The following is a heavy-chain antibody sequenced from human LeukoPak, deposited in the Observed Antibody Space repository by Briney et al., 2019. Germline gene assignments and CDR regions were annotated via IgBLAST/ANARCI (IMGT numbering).Heavy chain of an antibody. D-gene: IGHD4-17*01. CDR3: VKGGAGPHDY. J-gene: IGHJ4*02. CDR2: ISSNGGST. V-gene: IGHV3-64D*06. CDR1: GFTFSSYA. Sequence: GRSLRLSCAASGFTFSSYAMHWVRQAPGKGLEYVSAISSNGGSTYYADSVKGRFTISRDNSKNTLYLQMSSLRVEDTAVYYCVKGGAGPHDYWGQGTLVTVSS.